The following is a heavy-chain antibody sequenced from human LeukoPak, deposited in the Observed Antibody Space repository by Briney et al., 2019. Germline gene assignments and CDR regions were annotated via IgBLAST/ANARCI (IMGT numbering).Heavy chain of an antibody. Sequence: GGSLRLSCPASGFTFSDYSMSWVRQAPGKGLEWVSSISSSSDYIYYADSVKSRFTISRDNARNSLYLQMNSLRAEDTAVYYCARSRSVSNYKGMDVWGQGTTVTVSS. CDR3: ARSRSVSNYKGMDV. D-gene: IGHD5/OR15-5a*01. J-gene: IGHJ6*02. CDR1: GFTFSDYS. CDR2: ISSSSDYI. V-gene: IGHV3-21*01.